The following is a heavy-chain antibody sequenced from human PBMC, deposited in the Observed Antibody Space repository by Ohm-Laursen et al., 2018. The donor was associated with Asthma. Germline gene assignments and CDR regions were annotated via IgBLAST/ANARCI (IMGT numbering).Heavy chain of an antibody. J-gene: IGHJ4*02. CDR2: LFPDGRRT. Sequence: SLRLSCSASGFIFSDYFMHWVRQRPGEGLVWISHLFPDGRRTNYADSVRGRFTISRDDAQNTVCLQMHSLRVDDTAVYFCARGNVEGLLWGQGTLVTVSS. V-gene: IGHV3-74*01. CDR1: GFIFSDYF. CDR3: ARGNVEGLL.